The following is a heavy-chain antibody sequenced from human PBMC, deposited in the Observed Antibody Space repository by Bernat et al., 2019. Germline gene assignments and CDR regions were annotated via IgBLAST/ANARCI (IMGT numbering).Heavy chain of an antibody. Sequence: EVQLVESGGGLVQPGGSLRLSCAASGFTFSSYWMSWVRQAPGKGLEWVANIKQDGSEKDYVDCVKGRFTISRDNAKNSLYLQMNSLRAEDTAVYYCAREVVRGVIGWFDPWGQGTLVTVSS. J-gene: IGHJ5*02. CDR1: GFTFSSYW. D-gene: IGHD3-10*01. CDR3: AREVVRGVIGWFDP. CDR2: IKQDGSEK. V-gene: IGHV3-7*04.